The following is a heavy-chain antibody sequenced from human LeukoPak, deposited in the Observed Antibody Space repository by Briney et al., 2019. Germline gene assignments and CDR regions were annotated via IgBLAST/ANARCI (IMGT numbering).Heavy chain of an antibody. Sequence: TSETLSLTCSVSGDSISSGTYYWSWVRQPAGKGLEWIGRIYSSGSTNYNPSLKSRVALSVDTSKNQFSLKLSSVTAADTAVYYCARGPTRAIGFDIWGQGTLVTVSS. CDR3: ARGPTRAIGFDI. D-gene: IGHD2-15*01. V-gene: IGHV4-61*02. CDR2: IYSSGST. CDR1: GDSISSGTYY. J-gene: IGHJ4*02.